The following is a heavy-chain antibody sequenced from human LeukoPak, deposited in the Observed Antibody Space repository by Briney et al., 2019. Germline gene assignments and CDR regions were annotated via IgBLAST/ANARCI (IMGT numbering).Heavy chain of an antibody. D-gene: IGHD5-18*01. CDR1: GGSISSYY. Sequence: SETLSHTCTVSGGSISSYYWSWIRQPPGKGLEWIGYIYYSGSTNYNPSLKSRVTISVDTSKNQFSLTLSSVTAADTAVYYCARGQKYRNGYTVTELGSGYFDYWGQGTLVTVSS. CDR2: IYYSGST. J-gene: IGHJ4*02. V-gene: IGHV4-59*01. CDR3: ARGQKYRNGYTVTELGSGYFDY.